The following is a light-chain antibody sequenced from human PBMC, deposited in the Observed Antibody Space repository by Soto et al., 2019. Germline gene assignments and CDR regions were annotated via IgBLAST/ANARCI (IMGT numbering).Light chain of an antibody. Sequence: QSALTQPPSASGSPGQSVTISCTGASSDVGGYNFVSWYQHHQGKAPKLMIYDVTKRPSGVPDRFSGSKSGNTASLTVSGLQVYDEADYYCSSYAGTSIPVAFGGGTKLTVL. CDR1: SSDVGGYNF. CDR3: SSYAGTSIPVA. J-gene: IGLJ2*01. CDR2: DVT. V-gene: IGLV2-8*01.